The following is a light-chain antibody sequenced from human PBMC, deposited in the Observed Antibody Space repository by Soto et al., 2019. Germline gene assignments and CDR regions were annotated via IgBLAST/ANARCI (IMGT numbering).Light chain of an antibody. CDR2: EGS. Sequence: QSALTQPASVSGSPGQSITISCTGTSSDLGSHNLVSWYQQHPGKAPKLMIYEGSKRPLGVSNRFSGSKSGNTASLTISGLQAEDEADYYCCSYAGSSTYVFGGGTKLTVL. J-gene: IGLJ3*02. CDR1: SSDLGSHNL. CDR3: CSYAGSSTYV. V-gene: IGLV2-23*01.